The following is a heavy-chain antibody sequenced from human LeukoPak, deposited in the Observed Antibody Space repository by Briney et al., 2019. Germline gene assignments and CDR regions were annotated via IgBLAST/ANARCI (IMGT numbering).Heavy chain of an antibody. Sequence: SETLSLTCTVSGGSISSYCWSWIRQPPGKGLEWIGYIHYSGSTNYNPSLKSRVTISVDTSKNQFSLKLSSVTAADTAVYYCARANNFIDIVVVPAARPNYGMDVWGQGTTVTVSS. CDR2: IHYSGST. CDR3: ARANNFIDIVVVPAARPNYGMDV. J-gene: IGHJ6*02. V-gene: IGHV4-59*08. CDR1: GGSISSYC. D-gene: IGHD2-2*01.